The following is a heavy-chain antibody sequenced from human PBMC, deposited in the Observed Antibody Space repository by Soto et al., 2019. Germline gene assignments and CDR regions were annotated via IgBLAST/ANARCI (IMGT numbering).Heavy chain of an antibody. Sequence: PSETLSLTCTVSGGSISSSSYYWGWIRQPPGKGLEWIGSIYYSGSTYYNPSLKSRVTISVDTSKNQFSLKLSSVTAADTAVYYCAVTPHYGDAGYYFDYWGQGTLVTVSS. CDR2: IYYSGST. J-gene: IGHJ4*02. D-gene: IGHD4-17*01. CDR3: AVTPHYGDAGYYFDY. V-gene: IGHV4-39*01. CDR1: GGSISSSSYY.